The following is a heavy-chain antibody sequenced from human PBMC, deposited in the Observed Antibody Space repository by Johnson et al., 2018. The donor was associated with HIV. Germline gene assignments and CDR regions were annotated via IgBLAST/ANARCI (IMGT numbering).Heavy chain of an antibody. J-gene: IGHJ3*02. CDR2: ISHDGSHK. Sequence: QVQLVESGGGVVQPGRSLRLSCAASGFTFSSMHWDRQAPGKGLEWVAVISHDGSHKYYADSVKGRFSLSRDISKNMLYLQMHSLRAEDTAVYYCARDPALNWGSDAFDIWGQGTMVTVSS. D-gene: IGHD7-27*01. CDR3: ARDPALNWGSDAFDI. V-gene: IGHV3-30*03. CDR1: GFTFSS.